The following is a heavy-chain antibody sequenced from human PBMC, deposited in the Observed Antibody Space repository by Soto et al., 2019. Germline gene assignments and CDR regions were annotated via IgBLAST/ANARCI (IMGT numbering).Heavy chain of an antibody. CDR2: LLRPGRST. D-gene: IGHD3-16*01. J-gene: IGHJ5*01. Sequence: GGSLRLSCSVSGLIFSDYAMTWAGQAPGKELECVSGLLRPGRSTYYADSVKGRFTISGDTSANTGNWQLDSLRAEDTAVYSCARDAIASDGIRLMDAWGQERGFTGSS. CDR3: ARDAIASDGIRLMDA. V-gene: IGHV3-23*01. CDR1: GLIFSDYA.